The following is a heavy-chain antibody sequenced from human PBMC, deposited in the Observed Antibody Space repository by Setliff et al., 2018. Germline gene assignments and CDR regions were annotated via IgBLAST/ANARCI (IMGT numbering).Heavy chain of an antibody. CDR1: GDSISNYY. D-gene: IGHD2-21*02. J-gene: IGHJ6*03. CDR3: ARGCAAGACCSDYYYYMDV. CDR2: INHSGTT. Sequence: PSETLSLTCTVSGDSISNYYWNWIRQSPGKGLDWIGEINHSGTTNYDPSREGRISISVDTSKRQFSLNMSSVTAADMAMYYCARGCAAGACCSDYYYYMDVWGKGTTVTVSS. V-gene: IGHV4-34*10.